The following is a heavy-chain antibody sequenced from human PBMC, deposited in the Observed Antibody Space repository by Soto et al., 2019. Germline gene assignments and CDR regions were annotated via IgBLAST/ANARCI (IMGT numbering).Heavy chain of an antibody. CDR3: ARGLNGYLHYFDY. CDR2: INAGNGNT. J-gene: IGHJ4*02. V-gene: IGHV1-3*01. Sequence: ASVKVSCKASGYTFTRSGISWVRQAPGQRLEWMGWINAGNGNTKYSQKFQGRVTITRDTSASTAYMELSSLRSEDTAVYYCARGLNGYLHYFDYWGQGTPVTVSS. CDR1: GYTFTRSG. D-gene: IGHD5-18*01.